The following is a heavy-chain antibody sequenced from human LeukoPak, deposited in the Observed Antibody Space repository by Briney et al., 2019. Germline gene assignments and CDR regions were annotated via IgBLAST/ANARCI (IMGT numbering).Heavy chain of an antibody. V-gene: IGHV1-18*01. J-gene: IGHJ4*02. D-gene: IGHD1-26*01. Sequence: ASVTVSCKASGYTFTHHGVSWVRQAPGQGLEWMGWISCYNGDTKFGQKFQGRVTMSKDTSTTTAYMELTGLTSDDTAVYYCMRDPTNTSGRYAYFDFWGQGTLVTVSS. CDR2: ISCYNGDT. CDR1: GYTFTHHG. CDR3: MRDPTNTSGRYAYFDF.